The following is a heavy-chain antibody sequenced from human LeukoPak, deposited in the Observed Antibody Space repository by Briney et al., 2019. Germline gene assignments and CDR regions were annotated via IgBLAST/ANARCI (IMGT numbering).Heavy chain of an antibody. CDR1: GGSISSYY. V-gene: IGHV4-59*01. CDR2: IYYSGST. CDR3: ARFGYYGDYPDWFDP. J-gene: IGHJ5*02. D-gene: IGHD4-17*01. Sequence: SETLSLTCTVSGGSISSYYWSWIRQPPGKGLEWIGYIYYSGSTNYNPSLKSRVTISVDTSKNQFSLKLSSVTAADTAVYYCARFGYYGDYPDWFDPWGQGTLVTVSS.